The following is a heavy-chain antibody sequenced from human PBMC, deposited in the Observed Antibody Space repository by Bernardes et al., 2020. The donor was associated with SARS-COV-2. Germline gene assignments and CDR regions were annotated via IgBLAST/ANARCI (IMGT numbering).Heavy chain of an antibody. J-gene: IGHJ4*02. CDR3: ARDDRITY. Sequence: GGSLRLSCAASGFTFRGYAIHWVRQAPGKGLEWVAVISYDGSKKYYAESVKGRFTISRDNSKNTLYLQMNSLRAEDTAVYYCARDDRITYWGQGTLVTVSS. CDR2: ISYDGSKK. V-gene: IGHV3-30-3*01. D-gene: IGHD1-20*01. CDR1: GFTFRGYA.